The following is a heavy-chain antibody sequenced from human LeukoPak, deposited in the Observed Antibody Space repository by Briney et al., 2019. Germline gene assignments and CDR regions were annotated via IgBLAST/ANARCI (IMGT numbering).Heavy chain of an antibody. CDR1: GFTFSSYG. Sequence: PGGSLRLSCAASGFTFSSYGMHWVRQAPGKGLEWVAVIWYDGSNKYYADSVKGRFTISRDNSKNTLYLQMNSLRAEDTAVYYCARDGMITFGGVILSHFDYWGQGTLVTVSS. CDR2: IWYDGSNK. CDR3: ARDGMITFGGVILSHFDY. D-gene: IGHD3-16*02. J-gene: IGHJ4*02. V-gene: IGHV3-33*08.